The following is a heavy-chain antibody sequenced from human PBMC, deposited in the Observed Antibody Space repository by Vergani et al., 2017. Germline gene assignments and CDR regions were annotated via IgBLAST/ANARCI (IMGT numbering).Heavy chain of an antibody. CDR2: IEHTGRP. J-gene: IGHJ6*03. CDR3: ARVNTETNGHLYYYFYMDV. D-gene: IGHD4-11*01. V-gene: IGHV4-34*01. CDR1: GGSFTSYH. Sequence: QVQLQQWGGGLLKPSETLSLTCVVNGGSFTSYHWTWIRQSPGEGLEWVGDIEHTGRPDYNLSLKSRLTMSVDKSRNQFSLTLNSVTATDTAIYFCARVNTETNGHLYYYFYMDVWGQGTAVTVS.